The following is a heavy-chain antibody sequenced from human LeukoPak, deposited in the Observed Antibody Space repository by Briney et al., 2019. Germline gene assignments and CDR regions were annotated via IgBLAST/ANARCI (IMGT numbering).Heavy chain of an antibody. Sequence: ASVKVSCKASGYSFNTYYMNWVRQAPGQGLEWMAWINHNSGGTKYAEKFQGRVTVTRDTSTSTAYMELSRLRSDDTAVYYCARGTDYGDYGGTWFYYYYMDVWGEGTTVTVSS. V-gene: IGHV1-2*02. CDR3: ARGTDYGDYGGTWFYYYYMDV. CDR1: GYSFNTYY. J-gene: IGHJ6*03. D-gene: IGHD4-17*01. CDR2: INHNSGGT.